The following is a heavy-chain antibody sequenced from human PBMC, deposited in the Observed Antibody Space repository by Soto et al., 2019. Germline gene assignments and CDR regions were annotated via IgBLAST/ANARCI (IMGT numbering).Heavy chain of an antibody. CDR1: GFTVSSNY. V-gene: IGHV3-66*01. Sequence: GGSLRLSCAASGFTVSSNYMSWVRQAPGKGLEWVSVIYSGGSTYYADSVKGRFTISRDNSKNTLYLQMNSLRAEDTAVYYCAARPKYYDFWSASMDVWGKGTTVTVSS. CDR2: IYSGGST. D-gene: IGHD3-3*01. J-gene: IGHJ6*04. CDR3: AARPKYYDFWSASMDV.